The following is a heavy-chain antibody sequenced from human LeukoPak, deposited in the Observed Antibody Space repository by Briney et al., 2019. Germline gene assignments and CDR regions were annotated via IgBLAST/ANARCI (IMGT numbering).Heavy chain of an antibody. CDR1: GFSFSTYT. Sequence: GGSLRLSCAASGFSFSTYTMIWVRQAPGKGLEWVANINEYGSQKHYVDSVKGRFTISRDNAKNSLYLQMNSLRAEDTAVYYCARDGGRNFDFWGQGTLVTVSS. CDR3: ARDGGRNFDF. V-gene: IGHV3-7*01. D-gene: IGHD3-3*01. CDR2: INEYGSQK. J-gene: IGHJ4*02.